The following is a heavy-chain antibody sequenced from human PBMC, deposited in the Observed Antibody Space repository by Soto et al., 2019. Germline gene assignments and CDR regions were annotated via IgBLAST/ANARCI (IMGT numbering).Heavy chain of an antibody. J-gene: IGHJ4*02. Sequence: QEQVVQSGHAMKEPGSSVKVSCRASGIMSSGYGFSWVRQAPGQGLEWVGMINPILDSTHYAQNLQGRVSLSVDKSRDTAYLEVTSLRLEDTAIYFCATMKRARLDSWGRGTVVTVSS. CDR2: INPILDST. V-gene: IGHV1-69*09. D-gene: IGHD6-25*01. CDR1: GIMSSGYG. CDR3: ATMKRARLDS.